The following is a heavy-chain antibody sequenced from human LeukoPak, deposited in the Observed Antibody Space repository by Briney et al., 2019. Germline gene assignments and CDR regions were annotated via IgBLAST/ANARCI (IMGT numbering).Heavy chain of an antibody. CDR1: GYTFSNFG. CDR3: ARDGTSTDDY. V-gene: IGHV1-18*01. J-gene: IGHJ4*02. CDR2: ISGNNDNP. Sequence: ASVKVSCKTSGYTFSNFGISWVRQAPGQGLEWMGWISGNNDNPNYGQKFQGRFTVTTDSSTSAAYMELRNLRSDDTAVYYCARDGTSTDDYWGQGTLVTVSS. D-gene: IGHD2-2*01.